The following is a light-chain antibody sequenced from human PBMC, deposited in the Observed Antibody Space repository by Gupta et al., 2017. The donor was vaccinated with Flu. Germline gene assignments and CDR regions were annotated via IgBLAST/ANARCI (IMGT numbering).Light chain of an antibody. V-gene: IGLV3-21*02. CDR2: DDS. CDR1: NIGSKS. CDR3: QVWDSSSDHPV. J-gene: IGLJ1*01. Sequence: SYVLTQPPSVSVAPGQTARITWGGNNIGSKSVHWYQQKPGQAPVLVVYDDSDRPSGIPERFSGSNSGNTATLTISRVEAGDEADYYCQVWDSSSDHPVFGTGTKVTAL.